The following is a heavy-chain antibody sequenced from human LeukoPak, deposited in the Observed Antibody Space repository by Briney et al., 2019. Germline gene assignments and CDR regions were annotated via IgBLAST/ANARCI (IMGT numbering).Heavy chain of an antibody. V-gene: IGHV4-39*01. CDR1: GGSISSSSYY. CDR3: ATSGGSGSPLDY. D-gene: IGHD3-10*01. J-gene: IGHJ4*02. Sequence: SETLSLTCSVSGGSISSSSYYWGWIRQPPGKGLEWIGSIYYSGSTYYNPSLKSRVTISRDNAKNSLYLQMNSLRAEDTAMYYCATSGGSGSPLDYWGQGTLVTVSS. CDR2: IYYSGST.